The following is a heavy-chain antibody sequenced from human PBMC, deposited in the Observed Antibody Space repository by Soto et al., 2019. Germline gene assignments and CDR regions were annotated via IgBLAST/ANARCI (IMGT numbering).Heavy chain of an antibody. V-gene: IGHV3-23*01. Sequence: EVQLLESGGGLVQPGGSLRFSCAASGFTFITYAMNWVRQAPGKGLDWVSTISGSGVSTYYADSVKGRFTISRDHSKNTLYLQMSSLRAEDTAVYYFANAPLGSGYDPDYWGPGTLVSVS. CDR1: GFTFITYA. J-gene: IGHJ4*02. D-gene: IGHD3-3*01. CDR3: ANAPLGSGYDPDY. CDR2: ISGSGVST.